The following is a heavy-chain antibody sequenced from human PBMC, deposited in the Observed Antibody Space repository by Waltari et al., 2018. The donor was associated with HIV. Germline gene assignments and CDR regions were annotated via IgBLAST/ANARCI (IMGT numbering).Heavy chain of an antibody. Sequence: EVQLVESGGGLVQPGGSLGLTWAASGFTFSSYWMSCVRQAPGKGLEWVANIKQDGSEKYYVDSVNGRFTISRDNAENSLYLQMNSLRAEDTAVYYCARGGFYGSGSKVNWGQGTLVTVSS. D-gene: IGHD3-10*01. CDR3: ARGGFYGSGSKVN. J-gene: IGHJ4*02. CDR2: IKQDGSEK. V-gene: IGHV3-7*04. CDR1: GFTFSSYW.